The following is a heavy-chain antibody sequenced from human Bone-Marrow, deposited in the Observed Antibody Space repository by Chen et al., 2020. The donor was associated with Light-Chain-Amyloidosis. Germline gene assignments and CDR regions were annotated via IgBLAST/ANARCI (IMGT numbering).Heavy chain of an antibody. D-gene: IGHD5-18*01. J-gene: IGHJ4*02. V-gene: IGHV3-23*01. Sequence: EVQLLESGGGLVQPGGSLRLSCAASGFTFSRYAMTWVRQAPGKGLEWVSGISGSGGNTYYTDSVKGRFTLSRDNSKNTLYLQMSSLRAEDTAIYYCAKDMKREGYTYNPSDYWGQGTLVTVSS. CDR3: AKDMKREGYTYNPSDY. CDR2: ISGSGGNT. CDR1: GFTFSRYA.